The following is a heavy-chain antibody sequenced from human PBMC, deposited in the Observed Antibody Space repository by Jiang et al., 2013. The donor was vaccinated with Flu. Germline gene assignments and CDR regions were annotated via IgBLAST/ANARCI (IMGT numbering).Heavy chain of an antibody. V-gene: IGHV3-48*03. CDR3: ARCSWRDFWSGYPYYYMDV. CDR2: ISSSGSTI. Sequence: VQLVESGGGLVQPGGSLRLSCAASGFTFSSYEMNWVRQAPGKGLEWVSYISSSGSTIYYADSVKGRFTISRDNAKNSLYLQMNSLRAEDTAVYYCARCSWRDFWSGYPYYYMDVWGKGTTVTVSS. D-gene: IGHD3-3*01. J-gene: IGHJ6*03. CDR1: GFTFSSYE.